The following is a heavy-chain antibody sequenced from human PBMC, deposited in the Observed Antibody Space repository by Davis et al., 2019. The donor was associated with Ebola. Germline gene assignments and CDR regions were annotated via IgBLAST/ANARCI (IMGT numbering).Heavy chain of an antibody. CDR3: GSPVVA. D-gene: IGHD2-15*01. J-gene: IGHJ4*02. CDR2: IKSDGSSA. Sequence: PGGSLRLSCAASGFTFSGHWMHWVRQAPEKGLVWVSQIKSDGSSATYADSVKGRFTISRDNAKNTLYLQMNSLRAEDTAVYYCGSPVVAWGQGTLVTVSS. CDR1: GFTFSGHW. V-gene: IGHV3-74*01.